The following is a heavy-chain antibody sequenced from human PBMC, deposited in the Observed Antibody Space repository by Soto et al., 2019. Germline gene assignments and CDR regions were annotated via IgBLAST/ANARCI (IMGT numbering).Heavy chain of an antibody. J-gene: IGHJ6*02. Sequence: GGSLKLSCATSGFTFSSYEMNWVRQAPGKGLEWVSYISSSGSTIYYADSVKGRFTISRDNAKNSLYLQMDSLRAEDTAVYYCARDQEAGSFFPYYYGMDVWGQGTTVTVSS. CDR2: ISSSGSTI. D-gene: IGHD6-13*01. CDR3: ARDQEAGSFFPYYYGMDV. V-gene: IGHV3-48*03. CDR1: GFTFSSYE.